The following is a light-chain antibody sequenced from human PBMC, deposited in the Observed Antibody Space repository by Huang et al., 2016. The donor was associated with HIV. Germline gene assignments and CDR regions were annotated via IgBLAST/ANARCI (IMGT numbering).Light chain of an antibody. CDR3: QQRSSWPRVT. CDR2: DAS. V-gene: IGKV3-11*01. J-gene: IGKJ4*01. Sequence: EIVLTQSPATLSLSPGERATLSCRASQSVSRFLAWYQQKAGQAPRLLIYDASNRAIDIPARFTLTISSLEPEDFAVYYCQQRSSWPRVTFGGGTKVELK. CDR1: QSVSRF.